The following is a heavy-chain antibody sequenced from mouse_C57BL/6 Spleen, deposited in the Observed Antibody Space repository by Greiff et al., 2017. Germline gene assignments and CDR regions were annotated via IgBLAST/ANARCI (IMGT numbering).Heavy chain of an antibody. D-gene: IGHD1-1*01. CDR3: ARGDYGSSWYYFDY. J-gene: IGHJ2*01. V-gene: IGHV1-72*01. Sequence: QVQLQQPGAELVKPGASVKLSCKASGYTFTSYWMHWVKQRPGRGLKWIGRIDPNSGGTKYNEKFKSKATLTVDKPSSTAYMQLSSLTSEDSAVYYCARGDYGSSWYYFDYWGQGTTLTVSS. CDR2: IDPNSGGT. CDR1: GYTFTSYW.